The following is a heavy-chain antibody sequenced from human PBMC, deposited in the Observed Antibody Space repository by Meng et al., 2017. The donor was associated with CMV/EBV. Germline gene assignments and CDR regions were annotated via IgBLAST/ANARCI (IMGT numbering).Heavy chain of an antibody. J-gene: IGHJ4*02. Sequence: AQLPQWGGGLVKPSETLSLPCAVYGGSFSGYYGSWIRQPPGKGLEWIGEINHSGSTNYNPSLKSRVTISVDTSKNQFSLKLSSVTAADTAVYYCASSLTYPDYWGQGTLVTVSS. CDR1: GGSFSGYY. CDR3: ASSLTYPDY. CDR2: INHSGST. V-gene: IGHV4-34*01. D-gene: IGHD2-15*01.